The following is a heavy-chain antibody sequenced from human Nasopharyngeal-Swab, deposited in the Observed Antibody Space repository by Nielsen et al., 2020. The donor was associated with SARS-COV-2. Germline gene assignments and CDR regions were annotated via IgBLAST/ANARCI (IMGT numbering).Heavy chain of an antibody. D-gene: IGHD3-10*01. Sequence: GPLRLSCTVSGGSISSSSYYWGWIRQPPGKGLEWIGSIYYSGSTYYNPSLKSRVTISVDTSKNQFSLKLSSVTAADTAVYYCARERGRGGIWNYYYYYMDVWGKGTTVTVSS. CDR1: GGSISSSSYY. J-gene: IGHJ6*03. V-gene: IGHV4-39*07. CDR2: IYYSGST. CDR3: ARERGRGGIWNYYYYYMDV.